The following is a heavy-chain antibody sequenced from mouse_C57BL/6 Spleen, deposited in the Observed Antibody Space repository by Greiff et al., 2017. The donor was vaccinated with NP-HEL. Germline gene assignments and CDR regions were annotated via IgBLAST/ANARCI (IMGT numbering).Heavy chain of an antibody. V-gene: IGHV5-17*01. D-gene: IGHD1-1*01. J-gene: IGHJ3*01. CDR3: ARSPYYYGSSYDWFAY. CDR2: ISSGSSTI. Sequence: EVQRVESGGGLVKPGGSLKLSCAASGFTFSDYGMHWVRQAPEKGLEWVAYISSGSSTIYYADTVKGRFTISRDNAKNTLFLQMTSLRSEDTAMYYCARSPYYYGSSYDWFAYWGQGTLVTVSA. CDR1: GFTFSDYG.